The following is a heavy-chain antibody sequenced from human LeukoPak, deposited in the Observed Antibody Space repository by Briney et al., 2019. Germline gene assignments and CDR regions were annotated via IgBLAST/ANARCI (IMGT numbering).Heavy chain of an antibody. CDR1: GFNFNTYT. D-gene: IGHD3-10*01. J-gene: IGHJ3*02. V-gene: IGHV3-21*01. CDR3: ARASVGVDAFDI. CDR2: ISSSSSYI. Sequence: GGSLRLSCAASGFNFNTYTMNWVRQAPGKGLEWVSSISSSSSYIYYADSVKGRFTISRDNAKNSLYLQMNSLRAEDTAVYYCARASVGVDAFDIWGQGTMVTVSS.